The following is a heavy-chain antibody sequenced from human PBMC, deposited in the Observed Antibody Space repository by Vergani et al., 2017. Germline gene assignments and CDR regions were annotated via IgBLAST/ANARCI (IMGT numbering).Heavy chain of an antibody. CDR2: IYYSGST. Sequence: QVQLQESGPGLVQPSQTLSLPFPLPSPPLRTPPYYFGWIRQPPGMALLLIGSIYYSGSTYYNPSLKSRVTISVDTSKSQFSLKLSSVTAADTAVYYCARPYSSSWSSYFDYWGQGTLVTVSS. D-gene: IGHD6-13*01. J-gene: IGHJ4*02. CDR1: SPPLRTPPYY. V-gene: IGHV4-39*07. CDR3: ARPYSSSWSSYFDY.